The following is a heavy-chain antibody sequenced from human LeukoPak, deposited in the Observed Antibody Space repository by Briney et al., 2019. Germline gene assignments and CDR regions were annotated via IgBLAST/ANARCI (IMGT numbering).Heavy chain of an antibody. D-gene: IGHD1-26*01. CDR3: ARTSGNYYNPFNY. V-gene: IGHV5-51*01. Sequence: GESLKISCKGSGYSFTNYWIGWVRQLPGKGLEWMGIIYPGGSDTRYSPSFQGQVTISADKSISTAYLQWSSLKASDTAVYYCARTSGNYYNPFNYWGQGTLVTVSS. CDR2: IYPGGSDT. J-gene: IGHJ4*02. CDR1: GYSFTNYW.